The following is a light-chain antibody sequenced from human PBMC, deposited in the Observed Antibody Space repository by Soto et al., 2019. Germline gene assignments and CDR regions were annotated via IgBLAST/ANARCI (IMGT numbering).Light chain of an antibody. J-gene: IGKJ3*01. CDR3: QQYGSSPLT. CDR2: DAS. Sequence: ENVWTQSPGTLSLSPGERATLSCRASQSVSSNYLAWFQQMPGQAPRLLIYDASRRATGIPDRFSGSGSGTDFTLTINGLEPEDFAVYFCQQYGSSPLTFVPGTKVDI. CDR1: QSVSSNY. V-gene: IGKV3-20*01.